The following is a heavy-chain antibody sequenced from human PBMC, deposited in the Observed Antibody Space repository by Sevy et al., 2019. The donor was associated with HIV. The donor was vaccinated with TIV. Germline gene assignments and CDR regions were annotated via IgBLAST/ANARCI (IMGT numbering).Heavy chain of an antibody. V-gene: IGHV3-48*03. CDR2: ISSSGSTI. CDR1: RFTFSSYE. Sequence: GGSLRLSCAASRFTFSSYEMNWVRQAPGKGLEWVSYISSSGSTIYYADSVKGRFTISRDNAKISLYLQMNSLRAEGMAVYYCAGGPYCTNGVCYLYNWIDPWGQGTLFTVS. D-gene: IGHD2-8*01. CDR3: AGGPYCTNGVCYLYNWIDP. J-gene: IGHJ5*02.